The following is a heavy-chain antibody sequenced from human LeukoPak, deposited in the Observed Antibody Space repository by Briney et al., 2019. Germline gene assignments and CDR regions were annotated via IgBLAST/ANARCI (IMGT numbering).Heavy chain of an antibody. D-gene: IGHD4-23*01. J-gene: IGHJ4*02. CDR1: GFTFDDYA. Sequence: GGSLRLSCAASGFTFDDYAMHWVRQAPGKGLEWVSGISWNSGSIGYADSVKGRFTISRDNAKNSLYLQMNSLRAEDTALYYCAKDISTVVSYYFDYWGQGTLVTVSS. V-gene: IGHV3-9*01. CDR2: ISWNSGSI. CDR3: AKDISTVVSYYFDY.